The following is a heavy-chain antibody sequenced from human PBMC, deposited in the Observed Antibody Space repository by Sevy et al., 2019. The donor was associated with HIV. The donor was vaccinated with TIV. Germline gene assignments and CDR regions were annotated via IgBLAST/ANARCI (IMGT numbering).Heavy chain of an antibody. D-gene: IGHD6-19*01. CDR3: VAFTDGYSSGY. Sequence: SETLSLTCTVSSASVSSDNYYWSWIRQPAGKGLEGIRQPAGKGLEWVGRIHTSGFTNYNSSLESRVTVSLASSKNQFSLRLISVTAADTAVYYCVAFTDGYSSGYWGRGTLVTVSS. V-gene: IGHV4-61*02. CDR1: SASVSSDNYY. CDR2: IHTSGFT. J-gene: IGHJ4*02.